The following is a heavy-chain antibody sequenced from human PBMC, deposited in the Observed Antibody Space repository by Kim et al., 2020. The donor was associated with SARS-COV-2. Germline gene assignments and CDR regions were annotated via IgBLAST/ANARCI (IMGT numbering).Heavy chain of an antibody. CDR1: GGTFSSYA. D-gene: IGHD5-18*01. Sequence: SVKVSCKASGGTFSSYAISWVRQAPGQGLEWMGGIIPIFGTANYAQKFQGRVTITADASTSTAYMELSSLRSEDTAVYYCARETRIQLWLRWSWFDPWCQGTLVTVSS. J-gene: IGHJ5*02. CDR2: IIPIFGTA. V-gene: IGHV1-69*13. CDR3: ARETRIQLWLRWSWFDP.